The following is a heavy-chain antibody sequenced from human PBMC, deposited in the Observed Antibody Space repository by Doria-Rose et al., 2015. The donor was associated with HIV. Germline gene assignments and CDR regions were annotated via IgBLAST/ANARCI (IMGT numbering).Heavy chain of an antibody. CDR3: ARIKSSRWYHKYYFDF. J-gene: IGHJ4*02. Sequence: QVTLKESGPVLVEPTETLTLTCTVSGVSLSSPGMGVSWIRQPPGKALEWLANIFPDDERAYKTSLKSSLTSSRGTSKSQVVLTMTDMDPVDTATYYCARIKSSRWYHKYYFDFWGQGTLVIVSA. CDR1: GVSLSSPGMG. V-gene: IGHV2-26*01. D-gene: IGHD6-13*01. CDR2: IFPDDER.